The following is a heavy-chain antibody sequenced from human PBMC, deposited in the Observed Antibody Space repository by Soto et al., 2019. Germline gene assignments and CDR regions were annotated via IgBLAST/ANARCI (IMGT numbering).Heavy chain of an antibody. J-gene: IGHJ4*02. D-gene: IGHD2-15*01. CDR1: GGSISSYY. Sequence: PSETLSLTCTVSGGSISSYYWSWIRQPPGKGLEWIGYIYYSGSTNYNPSLKSRVTISVDTSKNQFSLKLSSVTAADTAGYYCAIAAICSGGSCSYFDYWGQGTLVTVSS. CDR3: AIAAICSGGSCSYFDY. CDR2: IYYSGST. V-gene: IGHV4-59*01.